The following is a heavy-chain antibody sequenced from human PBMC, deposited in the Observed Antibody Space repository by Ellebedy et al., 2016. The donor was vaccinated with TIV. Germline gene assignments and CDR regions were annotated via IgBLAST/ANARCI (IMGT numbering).Heavy chain of an antibody. J-gene: IGHJ3*02. D-gene: IGHD1-14*01. CDR2: ISTSYGDT. CDR3: ARGTGSGDAFHI. CDR1: GYTFTTYS. V-gene: IGHV1-18*01. Sequence: ASVKVSXXASGYTFTTYSITWVRQAPGQGLEWMAWISTSYGDTTYAQKLQDRVTLTTDTSTSTAYMEMRSLTSDDTAVYYCARGTGSGDAFHIWGQGTMVTVSS.